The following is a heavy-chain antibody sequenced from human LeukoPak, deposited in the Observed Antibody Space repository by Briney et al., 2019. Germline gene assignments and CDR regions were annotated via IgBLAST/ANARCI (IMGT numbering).Heavy chain of an antibody. CDR3: ARAMEPYYDSNGCDY. CDR2: IKQDGSEK. Sequence: GGSLRLSCVPSGFTFSSHWVSWVRQAPGKGLEWVANIKQDGSEKYYVGSVKGRFIISRDNAKNSLYLQMNSLRAEDTAVYYCARAMEPYYDSNGCDYWGQGTPVTVSS. V-gene: IGHV3-7*01. CDR1: GFTFSSHW. D-gene: IGHD3-22*01. J-gene: IGHJ4*02.